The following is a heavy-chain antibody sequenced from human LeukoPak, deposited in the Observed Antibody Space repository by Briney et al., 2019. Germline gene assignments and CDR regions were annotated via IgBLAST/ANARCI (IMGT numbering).Heavy chain of an antibody. CDR2: MYYSGST. Sequence: SYTLSLTRTVSGGSISSYYWSWIRQPPGPGLEGIGDMYYSGSTNYNPSLRGRVTISVDKSKNQFSLKLSSVTAADAAVYYCARVISPDSYFYYSEYYYMDVWGKGTTVTVSS. V-gene: IGHV4-59*07. J-gene: IGHJ6*03. CDR3: ARVISPDSYFYYSEYYYMDV. D-gene: IGHD3-22*01. CDR1: GGSISSYY.